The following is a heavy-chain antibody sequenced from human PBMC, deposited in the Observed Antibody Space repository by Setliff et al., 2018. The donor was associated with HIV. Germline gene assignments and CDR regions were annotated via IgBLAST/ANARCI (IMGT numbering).Heavy chain of an antibody. V-gene: IGHV3-74*01. D-gene: IGHD2-21*02. J-gene: IGHJ4*02. CDR2: ISPDGSSP. Sequence: GESLKISCAVSGFTFSNYWMHWVRQTPGKGLVWVSQISPDGSSPTYADSVKGRFTVSRDNARNTLYLQMSSLTVEDTAVYFCTRDPVTATPIDYWGQGTLVTVSS. CDR1: GFTFSNYW. CDR3: TRDPVTATPIDY.